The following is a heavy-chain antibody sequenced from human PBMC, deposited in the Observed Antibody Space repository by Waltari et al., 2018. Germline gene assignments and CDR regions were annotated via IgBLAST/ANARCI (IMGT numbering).Heavy chain of an antibody. V-gene: IGHV3-30*10. CDR1: GFVFSTYA. CDR3: ARENRQWLAPEPYYFDY. Sequence: QVQLVESGGGVVQPGRSLRLSCAASGFVFSTYAMHWVRQAPGKGLEWWAVLSYDGSNKYYTDSLKGRFTISRDNSKNTMYLQMDSLRTDDTAVYYCARENRQWLAPEPYYFDYWGRGTLVTVTS. J-gene: IGHJ4*02. D-gene: IGHD6-19*01. CDR2: LSYDGSNK.